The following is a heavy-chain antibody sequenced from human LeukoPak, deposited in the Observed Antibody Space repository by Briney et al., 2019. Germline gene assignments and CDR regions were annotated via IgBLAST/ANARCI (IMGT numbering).Heavy chain of an antibody. V-gene: IGHV1-2*02. CDR2: INPNSGGT. Sequence: EASVKVSCKASGYTFTGYYMHWVRRAPGQGLEWMGWINPNSGGTNYAQKFQGRVTMTRDTSISTAYMELSRLRSDDAAVYYCAGGTTVTPLGYWGQGTLVTVSS. CDR1: GYTFTGYY. CDR3: AGGTTVTPLGY. D-gene: IGHD4-17*01. J-gene: IGHJ4*02.